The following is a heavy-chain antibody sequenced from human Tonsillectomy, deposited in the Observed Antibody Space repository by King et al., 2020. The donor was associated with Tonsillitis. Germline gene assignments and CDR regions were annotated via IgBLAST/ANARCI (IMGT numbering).Heavy chain of an antibody. CDR3: AREGPDTYYFDY. V-gene: IGHV1-46*01. CDR2: IFPSGGTT. CDR1: GYTFSNYY. Sequence: QLVQSGAEVKKPGASVKVSCKASGYTFSNYYMHWVRRAPGQGLEWMGVIFPSGGTTSYAQKFQGRVTVTRDTSTSTFYMEVGSLKSDDPAVYYCAREGPDTYYFDYWGQGSLVTVSS. J-gene: IGHJ4*02. D-gene: IGHD1-14*01.